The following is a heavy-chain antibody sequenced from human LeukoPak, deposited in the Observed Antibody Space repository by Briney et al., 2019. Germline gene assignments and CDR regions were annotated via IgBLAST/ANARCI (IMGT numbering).Heavy chain of an antibody. J-gene: IGHJ4*02. CDR1: GFTFSGHS. CDR2: ITSTATHT. D-gene: IGHD1-26*01. V-gene: IGHV3-69-1*02. Sequence: PGASLRLSCAPSGFTFSGHSMSWVRQAPGKGLEWVSSITSTATHTYADSVKGRFTISRDNAKNSLILQTSSLTVADTGIYYCARDGSPNYGYYAFFDNWGQGTLVTVSS. CDR3: ARDGSPNYGYYAFFDN.